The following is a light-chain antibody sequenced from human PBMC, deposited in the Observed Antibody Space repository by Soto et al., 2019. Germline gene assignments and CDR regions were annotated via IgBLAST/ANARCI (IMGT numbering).Light chain of an antibody. CDR3: QSYDSSLSGWV. V-gene: IGLV1-40*01. CDR1: SSNIGAGYD. J-gene: IGLJ3*02. Sequence: QTVVTQPPSVSGAPGQRVTISCTGSSSNIGAGYDVHWYQQLPGTAPKLLIYGNSNRPSGVPDRFSGSKSGTSASLAITGLRAEDGADYYCQSYDSSLSGWVFGGGTKLTVL. CDR2: GNS.